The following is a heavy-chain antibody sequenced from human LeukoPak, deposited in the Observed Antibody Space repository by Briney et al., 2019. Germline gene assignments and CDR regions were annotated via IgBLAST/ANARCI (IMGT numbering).Heavy chain of an antibody. CDR1: GGTFSSYA. J-gene: IGHJ4*02. D-gene: IGHD2-2*01. V-gene: IGHV1-18*01. Sequence: ASVKVSCKASGGTFSSYAISWVRQAPGQGLEWMGWINPYNVNTNYAQKVQGRVTTTTDTSTSTAYVELRSLRSDDTAVYYCARDIPIGCSSTSCYTAFDYWGQGTLVTVSS. CDR3: ARDIPIGCSSTSCYTAFDY. CDR2: INPYNVNT.